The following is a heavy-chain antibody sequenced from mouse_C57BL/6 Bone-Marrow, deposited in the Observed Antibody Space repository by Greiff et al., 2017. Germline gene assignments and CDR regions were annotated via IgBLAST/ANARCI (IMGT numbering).Heavy chain of an antibody. CDR1: EYEFPSHD. CDR3: ARLQLGLWFAY. CDR2: INSEGGST. Sequence: DVHLVESGGGLVQPGESLKLSCESNEYEFPSHDMSWVRKTPEKRLELVAAINSEGGSTYYPDPMERRFIISRDDTKKTLYLQMSSLRSEDTALYYCARLQLGLWFAYWGQGTLVTVSA. J-gene: IGHJ3*01. D-gene: IGHD4-1*02. V-gene: IGHV5-2*01.